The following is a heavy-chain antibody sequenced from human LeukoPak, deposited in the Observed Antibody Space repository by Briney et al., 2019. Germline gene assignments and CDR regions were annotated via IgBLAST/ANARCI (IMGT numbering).Heavy chain of an antibody. D-gene: IGHD4-11*01. V-gene: IGHV3-21*01. CDR2: ISSSSSYI. CDR1: GFTVSSNY. CDR3: ARGYYSIPYYYYYMDV. J-gene: IGHJ6*03. Sequence: GGSLRLSCAASGFTVSSNYMNWVRQAPGKGLKWVSSISSSSSYIYYADSVKGRFTISRDNAKNSLYLQMNSLRAEDTAVYYCARGYYSIPYYYYYMDVWGKGTTVTVSS.